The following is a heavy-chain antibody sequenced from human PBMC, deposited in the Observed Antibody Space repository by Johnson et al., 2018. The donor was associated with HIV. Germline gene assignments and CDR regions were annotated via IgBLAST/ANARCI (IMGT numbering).Heavy chain of an antibody. V-gene: IGHV3-11*01. J-gene: IGHJ3*02. CDR1: GFIFSDYY. Sequence: QVQLVESGGALVKPGGSLRLSCGASGFIFSDYYMSWIRQAPGKGLEWVSDISSSGGTIYYADSVKGRFTISRDNAKNSLYLQMNSLRAEDTALYYCASPPNAFDIWGQGTMVTVSS. CDR3: ASPPNAFDI. CDR2: ISSSGGTI.